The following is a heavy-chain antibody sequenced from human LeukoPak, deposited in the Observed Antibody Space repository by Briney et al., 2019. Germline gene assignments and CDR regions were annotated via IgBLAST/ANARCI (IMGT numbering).Heavy chain of an antibody. J-gene: IGHJ4*02. CDR1: GFTFSSYW. D-gene: IGHD3-22*01. CDR3: AKGGLYDSSGYYLDFDY. CDR2: INSDGRIT. V-gene: IGHV3-74*01. Sequence: GGSLRLSCVASGFTFSSYWMHWVRQVPGKGPVWVSRINSDGRITSYADSVKGRFTISRDNSKNTLYLQMNSLRAEDTAVYYCAKGGLYDSSGYYLDFDYWGQGTLVTVSS.